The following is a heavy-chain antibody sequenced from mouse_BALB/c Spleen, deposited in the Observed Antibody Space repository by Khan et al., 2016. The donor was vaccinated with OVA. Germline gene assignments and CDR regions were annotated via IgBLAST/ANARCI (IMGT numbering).Heavy chain of an antibody. J-gene: IGHJ4*01. CDR3: ARTLNYRDGYGLDY. D-gene: IGHD2-12*01. Sequence: DVKLLVSQPGLVKPSPYLSLTCAVTGYSITSDYAWNWIRQFPGVRLEWMRYISSSGSASPTQSLNSRMAITRDTSKNQFSLQLKSVTTEDTATDYCARTLNYRDGYGLDYWGRGSSVTVSS. V-gene: IGHV3-2*02. CDR2: ISSSGSA. CDR1: GYSITSDYA.